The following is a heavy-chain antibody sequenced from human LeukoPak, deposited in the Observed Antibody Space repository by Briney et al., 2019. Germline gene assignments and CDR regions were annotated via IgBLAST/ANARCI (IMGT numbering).Heavy chain of an antibody. CDR1: GFTFSSYS. D-gene: IGHD6-13*01. CDR2: ISSSSSYI. J-gene: IGHJ6*03. CDR3: ARDLSSRSSWYTGYYCYYMDV. Sequence: GGSLRLSCAASGFTFSSYSMNWVRQAPGKGLEWVSSISSSSSYIYYADSVKGRFTISRDNAKSSLYLQMNSLRAEDTAVYYCARDLSSRSSWYTGYYCYYMDVWGKGTTVTVSS. V-gene: IGHV3-21*01.